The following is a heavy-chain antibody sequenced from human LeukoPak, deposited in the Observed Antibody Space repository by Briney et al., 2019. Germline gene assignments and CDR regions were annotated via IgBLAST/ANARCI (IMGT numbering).Heavy chain of an antibody. CDR3: ARQTVAGEYYYYGMDV. CDR2: IYYSGST. J-gene: IGHJ6*02. CDR1: GGSISSSSYY. V-gene: IGHV4-39*01. D-gene: IGHD6-19*01. Sequence: SETLCLTCTVSGGSISSSSYYWGWIRQPPGKGLEWIGSIYYSGSTYYNPSLKSRVTISVDTSKNQFSLKLSSVTAADTAVYYCARQTVAGEYYYYGMDVWGQGTTVTVSS.